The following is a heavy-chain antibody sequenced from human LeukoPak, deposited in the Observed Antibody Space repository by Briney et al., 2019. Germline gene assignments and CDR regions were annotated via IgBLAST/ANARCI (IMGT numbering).Heavy chain of an antibody. CDR1: GFTFSSYW. V-gene: IGHV3-7*01. CDR2: IKQDGSEK. D-gene: IGHD2-2*01. CDR3: ARDRVVPAAKGGYYYYGMDV. Sequence: QPGGSLRLSCAASGFTFSSYWMSWVRQAPGKGLEWVANIKQDGSEKYYVDSVKGRFTISRDNAKNSLYLQMNSLRAEDTAVYYCARDRVVPAAKGGYYYYGMDVWGQGTTVTVSS. J-gene: IGHJ6*02.